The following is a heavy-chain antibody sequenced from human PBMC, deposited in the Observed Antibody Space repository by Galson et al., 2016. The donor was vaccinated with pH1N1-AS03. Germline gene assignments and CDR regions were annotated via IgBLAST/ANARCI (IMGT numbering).Heavy chain of an antibody. J-gene: IGHJ4*02. D-gene: IGHD3-10*01. CDR2: LSGDGAST. CDR1: GFAFRTYA. CDR3: AKESSGLTGYCDF. V-gene: IGHV3-23*01. Sequence: SLRLSCAASGFAFRTYAMSWVRQPPGKGLEWVSALSGDGASTFHADSVKGRFIISRDLSKSTVYLQMNSLRAEDTAVYYCAKESSGLTGYCDFWGQGVLVTVSS.